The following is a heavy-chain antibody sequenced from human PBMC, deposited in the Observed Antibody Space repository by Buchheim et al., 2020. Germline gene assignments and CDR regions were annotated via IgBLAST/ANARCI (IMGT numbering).Heavy chain of an antibody. V-gene: IGHV3-30*18. CDR3: AKSLRYFDY. Sequence: QVQLVESGGGVVQPGRSLRLSCAASGFTFSSYGMHWVRQAPGKGLEWVAVISYDGSNKYYADSVKDRFTISRANSKNTLYLLMSSLRAEDTAVYCCAKSLRYFDYWGQGTL. CDR2: ISYDGSNK. CDR1: GFTFSSYG. J-gene: IGHJ4*02.